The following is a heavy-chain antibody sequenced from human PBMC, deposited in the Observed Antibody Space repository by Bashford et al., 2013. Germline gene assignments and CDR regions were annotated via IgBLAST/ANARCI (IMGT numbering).Heavy chain of an antibody. CDR1: GGSFSGYY. CDR3: ARDGRVSLVGVVKRYFDL. D-gene: IGHD3-3*01. J-gene: IGHJ2*01. Sequence: SETLSLTCAVYGGSFSGYYWSWIRQPPGKGLEWIGEINLSGSTNYNPSLKSRVTISLDTSKNQFSLNLSSVTAADTAMYYCARDGRVSLVGVVKRYFDLWGRGTRGHRLL. V-gene: IGHV4-34*01. CDR2: INLSGST.